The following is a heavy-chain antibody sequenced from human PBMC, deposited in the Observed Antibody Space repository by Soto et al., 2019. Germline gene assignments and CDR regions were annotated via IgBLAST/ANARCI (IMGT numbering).Heavy chain of an antibody. CDR2: ISTNGGST. D-gene: IGHD3-22*01. CDR1: GFTFSSDW. V-gene: IGHV3-64D*06. J-gene: IGHJ4*02. Sequence: PGGSLRLSCAASGFTFSSDWMHWVPQAPGKGLEYVSSISTNGGSTHYADSVKGRFTISRDNSKNTQYLQMSSLRADDTAVYYCVKGEYYYDSSGYYPFDYWGQGT. CDR3: VKGEYYYDSSGYYPFDY.